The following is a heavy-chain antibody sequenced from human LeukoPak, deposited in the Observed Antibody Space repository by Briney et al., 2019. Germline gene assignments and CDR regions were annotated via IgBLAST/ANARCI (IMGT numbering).Heavy chain of an antibody. D-gene: IGHD6-13*01. Sequence: GGSLRLSCAASGFTFSSYSMNWVRQAPGKGLEWVSSISSSSSYIYYADSVKGRFTISRDNAKNSLYLQMNSLRAEDTAVYYCARDLLTYSSSWDYWSQGTLVTVSS. CDR1: GFTFSSYS. CDR2: ISSSSSYI. V-gene: IGHV3-21*01. CDR3: ARDLLTYSSSWDY. J-gene: IGHJ4*02.